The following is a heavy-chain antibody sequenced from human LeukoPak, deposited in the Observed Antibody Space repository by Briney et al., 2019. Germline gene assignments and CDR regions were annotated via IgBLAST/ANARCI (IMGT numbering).Heavy chain of an antibody. CDR1: GFTFSSYG. CDR3: AKGPYLHYGGSHFDP. D-gene: IGHD4-23*01. J-gene: IGHJ5*02. V-gene: IGHV3-30*18. CDR2: ISYDGSNK. Sequence: GGALRLSCAASGFTFSSYGMHWVRQAPGKGLEGVAVISYDGSNKYYADSVKGRFTISRDNSKNTLYLQMNSLRAEDTAVYYCAKGPYLHYGGSHFDPWGQGTLVTASS.